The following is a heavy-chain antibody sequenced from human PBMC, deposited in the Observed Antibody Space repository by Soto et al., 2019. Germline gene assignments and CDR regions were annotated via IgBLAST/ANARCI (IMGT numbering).Heavy chain of an antibody. CDR1: GYTFTGYY. D-gene: IGHD1-26*01. CDR2: INPNSGGT. V-gene: IGHV1-2*02. Sequence: ASVKVSCKASGYTFTGYYMHWVRQAPGQGLEWMGWINPNSGGTNYAQEFQGRVTMTRDTSISTAYMELSRLRSDDTAVYYSASLLGATTHLSRGYWGQGTLATVYS. CDR3: ASLLGATTHLSRGY. J-gene: IGHJ4*02.